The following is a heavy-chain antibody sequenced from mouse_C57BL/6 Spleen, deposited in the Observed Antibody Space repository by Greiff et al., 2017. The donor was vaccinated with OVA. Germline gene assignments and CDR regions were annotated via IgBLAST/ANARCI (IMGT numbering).Heavy chain of an antibody. D-gene: IGHD3-2*02. CDR1: GYTFTDYN. CDR2: INPNNGGT. Sequence: VQLKESGPELVKPGASVKMSCKASGYTFTDYNMHWVKQSHGKSLEWIGYINPNNGGTSYNQKFKGKATLTVNKSSSTAYMELRSLTSEDSAVYYCARRSSGYAYAMDYWGQGTSVTVSS. V-gene: IGHV1-22*01. CDR3: ARRSSGYAYAMDY. J-gene: IGHJ4*01.